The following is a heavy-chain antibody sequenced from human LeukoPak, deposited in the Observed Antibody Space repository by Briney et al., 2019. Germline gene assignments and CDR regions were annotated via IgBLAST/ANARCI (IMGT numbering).Heavy chain of an antibody. CDR2: IYVSGGT. Sequence: PSQTLSLTCTVSGGSISSGSHYWSWIRQPAGKGLEWIRRIYVSGGTNYNPSLKSRVTISVDTSKNQLSLKLSSVTAADTAMYYCARGGSGTWYIDYWGQGTLVTVSS. V-gene: IGHV4-61*02. J-gene: IGHJ4*02. D-gene: IGHD3-16*01. CDR1: GGSISSGSHY. CDR3: ARGGSGTWYIDY.